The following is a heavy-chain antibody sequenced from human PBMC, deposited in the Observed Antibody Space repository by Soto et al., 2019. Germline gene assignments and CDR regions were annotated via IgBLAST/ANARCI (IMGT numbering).Heavy chain of an antibody. V-gene: IGHV1-2*04. CDR1: GYTFTGYY. CDR2: INPNSGGT. D-gene: IGHD3-10*01. CDR3: ARDPSETMVLDY. Sequence: ASVKVSCKASGYTFTGYYMHWVRQAPGQGLEWMGWINPNSGGTNYAQKFQGWVTMTRDTSISTAYMELSRLRSDDTAVYYCARDPSETMVLDYWGQGTLVTVSS. J-gene: IGHJ4*02.